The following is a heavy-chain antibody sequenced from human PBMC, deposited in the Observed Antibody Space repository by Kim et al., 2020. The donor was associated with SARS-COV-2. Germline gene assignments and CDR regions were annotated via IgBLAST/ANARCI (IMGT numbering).Heavy chain of an antibody. V-gene: IGHV3-48*02. Sequence: GGSLRLSCAASGFTFSSYSMNWVRQAPGKGLEWVSYISSSSTIYYADSVKGRFTISRDNAKNSLYLQMNSLRDEDTAVYYCASAWGGYYMDVWGKGTTVTGSS. CDR3: ASAWGGYYMDV. J-gene: IGHJ6*03. CDR2: ISSSSTI. CDR1: GFTFSSYS. D-gene: IGHD3-16*01.